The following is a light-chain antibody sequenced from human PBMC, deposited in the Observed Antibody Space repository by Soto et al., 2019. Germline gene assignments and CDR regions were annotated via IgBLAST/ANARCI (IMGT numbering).Light chain of an antibody. CDR1: STDVGAYNY. Sequence: QSALTQPPSASGSPGKSVTISCTGTSTDVGAYNYVSWYQQHPGKAPKLMIYEVTKRPSGVPDRFSGSKSGNTASLTVSGLQTEDEADYYCGSHAGNSNLVFGGGTKLTVL. J-gene: IGLJ3*02. V-gene: IGLV2-8*01. CDR2: EVT. CDR3: GSHAGNSNLV.